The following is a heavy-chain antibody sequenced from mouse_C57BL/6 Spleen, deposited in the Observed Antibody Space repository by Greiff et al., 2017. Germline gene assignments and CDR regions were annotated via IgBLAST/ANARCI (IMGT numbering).Heavy chain of an antibody. V-gene: IGHV1-55*01. CDR2: IYPGSGST. Sequence: QVQLQQPGAELVQPGASVKMSCKASGYTFTSYWITWVQQRPGQGLEWIGDIYPGSGSTNYNEKFKSKATLTVDTSSSTAYMQLSSLTSEDSAVYYCARGAAQATGFAYWGQGTLVTVSA. D-gene: IGHD3-2*02. CDR1: GYTFTSYW. CDR3: ARGAAQATGFAY. J-gene: IGHJ3*01.